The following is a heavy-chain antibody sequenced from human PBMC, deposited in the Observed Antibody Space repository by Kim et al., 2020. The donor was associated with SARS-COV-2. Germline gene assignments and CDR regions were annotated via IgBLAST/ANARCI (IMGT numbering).Heavy chain of an antibody. J-gene: IGHJ4*02. CDR1: GDSISSGGYW. V-gene: IGHV4-39*01. CDR3: ARQIGGGKWTFDY. CDR2: IYYSGST. D-gene: IGHD2-21*01. Sequence: SETLSLTCTVSGDSISSGGYWLGWIRQPPGKELEWVGSIYYSGSTYYSPSLKSRVTISVDTSKNQFSLKLNSVTAADTAVYYCARQIGGGKWTFDYWGQGTLLTVSS.